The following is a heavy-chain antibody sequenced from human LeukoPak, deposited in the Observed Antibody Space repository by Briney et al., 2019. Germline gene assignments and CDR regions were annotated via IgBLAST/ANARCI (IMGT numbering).Heavy chain of an antibody. CDR2: LSSDGVTK. Sequence: PGRSLGLSCVASGFTFSSYAMHWVRQAPGKGLEWVAVLSSDGVTKYFAVSVKGRFTMSRDNSQNTLYLQMNSLIPEDTAVYYCARGGTSTWYGYFHHWGQGTLVTVSS. CDR1: GFTFSSYA. D-gene: IGHD6-13*01. V-gene: IGHV3-30-3*01. CDR3: ARGGTSTWYGYFHH. J-gene: IGHJ1*01.